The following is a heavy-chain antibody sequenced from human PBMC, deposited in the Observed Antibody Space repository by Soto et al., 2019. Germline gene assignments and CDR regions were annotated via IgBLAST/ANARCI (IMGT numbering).Heavy chain of an antibody. V-gene: IGHV4-34*01. CDR3: ARRSAAGP. D-gene: IGHD6-25*01. Sequence: QVQLQQWGAGLLKPSETLSLTCAVYGGSFSGYYWSWIRQPPGKGLEWIGEINHSGSTNYNPSLKSRVTISVDTSKNQFSLKLSSVTAADTAVYYCARRSAAGPWCQGTLLTVSS. CDR2: INHSGST. CDR1: GGSFSGYY. J-gene: IGHJ5*02.